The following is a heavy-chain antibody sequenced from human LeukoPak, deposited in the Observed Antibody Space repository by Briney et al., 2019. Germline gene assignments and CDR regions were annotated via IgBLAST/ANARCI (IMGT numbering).Heavy chain of an antibody. J-gene: IGHJ4*02. CDR3: AKDLRPYNSGADEY. V-gene: IGHV3-21*04. CDR1: GFTFSTYS. D-gene: IGHD5-18*01. CDR2: IRSGSTYI. Sequence: TGGSLRLSCAASGFTFSTYSMHWVRQAPGKGLEWVSSIRSGSTYINYADSVKARFTISRDNSKSTLYVQMNSLRAEDTAVYYCAKDLRPYNSGADEYWGQGTLVTVSS.